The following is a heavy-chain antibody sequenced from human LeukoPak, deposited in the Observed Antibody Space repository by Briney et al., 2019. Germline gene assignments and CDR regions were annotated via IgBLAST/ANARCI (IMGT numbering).Heavy chain of an antibody. Sequence: SETLSLTCTVSGGSISSYYWSWIRQPPGKGLEWIGFIYYSGSTNYNPSLKSRVTISVDTSKNQFSLQLSSVTAADTAVYYCARGPHYYDSSGYYSGVDYWGQGTLVTVSS. CDR2: IYYSGST. CDR3: ARGPHYYDSSGYYSGVDY. D-gene: IGHD3-22*01. CDR1: GGSISSYY. V-gene: IGHV4-59*01. J-gene: IGHJ4*02.